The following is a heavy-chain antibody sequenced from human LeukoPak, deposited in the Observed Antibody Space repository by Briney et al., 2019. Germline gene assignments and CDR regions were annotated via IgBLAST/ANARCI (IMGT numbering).Heavy chain of an antibody. V-gene: IGHV4-4*07. D-gene: IGHD4-17*01. CDR1: GGSISSYS. CDR3: ARVTGDYEWNYYYYYYMDV. J-gene: IGHJ6*03. Sequence: SETLSLTCTVSGGSISSYSWSWIRQPAGKGLEWIGRIYTSGSTNYNPSLKSRVTMSVDTSKNQFSLKLSSVTAADTAVYYCARVTGDYEWNYYYYYYMDVWGKGTTVTISS. CDR2: IYTSGST.